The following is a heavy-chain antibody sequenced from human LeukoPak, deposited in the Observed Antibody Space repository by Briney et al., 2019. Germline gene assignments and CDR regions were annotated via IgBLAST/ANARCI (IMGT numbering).Heavy chain of an antibody. CDR3: ARDNHYDFWSGYYTEYYYYGMDV. J-gene: IGHJ6*02. Sequence: SVKVSCKASGGTFSSHAISWVRQAPGQGLEWMGGIIPIFGTANYAQKFQGRVTITADESTSTAYMELSSLRSEDTAVYYCARDNHYDFWSGYYTEYYYYGMDVWAKGPRSPSP. CDR1: GGTFSSHA. D-gene: IGHD3-3*01. V-gene: IGHV1-69*13. CDR2: IIPIFGTA.